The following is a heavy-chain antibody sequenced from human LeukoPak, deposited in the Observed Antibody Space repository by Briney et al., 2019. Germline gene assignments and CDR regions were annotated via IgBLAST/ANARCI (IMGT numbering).Heavy chain of an antibody. CDR2: ISYDGSNK. CDR1: GFTFSSYA. V-gene: IGHV3-30-3*01. D-gene: IGHD3-10*01. CDR3: AREGYYGSGSPPSLYFDY. J-gene: IGHJ4*02. Sequence: GGSLRLSCAASGFTFSSYAMHWVRQAPGKGLEWVAVISYDGSNKYYADSVKGRFTISRDNSKNTLYLQMNSLRAEDTAVYYCAREGYYGSGSPPSLYFDYWGQGTLVTVSS.